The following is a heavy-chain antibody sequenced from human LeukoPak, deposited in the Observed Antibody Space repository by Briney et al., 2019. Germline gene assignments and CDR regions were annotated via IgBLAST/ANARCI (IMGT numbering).Heavy chain of an antibody. CDR3: AKEGTYYDSSGYYTH. D-gene: IGHD3-22*01. CDR2: VSGSGGAT. Sequence: GGSLRLSCEASGITFNNYWLHWVRQAPGKGLEWVSSVSGSGGATYYADSVKGRFTISRDNSKNTLFLQMSSLRVEDTAIYYCAKEGTYYDSSGYYTHWGQGTLVAVSS. J-gene: IGHJ4*02. CDR1: GITFNNYW. V-gene: IGHV3-23*01.